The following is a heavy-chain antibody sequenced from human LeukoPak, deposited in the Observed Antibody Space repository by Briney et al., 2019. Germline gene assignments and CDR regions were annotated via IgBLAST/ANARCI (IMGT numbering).Heavy chain of an antibody. CDR2: ISWNSGSI. V-gene: IGHV3-9*03. Sequence: GRSLRLSCAASGFTFDDYAMHWVRQAPGKGLEWVSGISWNSGSIGYADSVKGRFTISRDNAKNSLYLQMNGLRAEDMALYYCAKDMQQLGTGAFDIWGQGTMVTVSS. CDR3: AKDMQQLGTGAFDI. J-gene: IGHJ3*02. D-gene: IGHD6-13*01. CDR1: GFTFDDYA.